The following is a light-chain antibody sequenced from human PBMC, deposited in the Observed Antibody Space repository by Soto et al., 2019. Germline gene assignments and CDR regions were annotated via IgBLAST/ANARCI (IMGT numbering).Light chain of an antibody. V-gene: IGKV3-15*01. J-gene: IGKJ1*01. Sequence: VVMTQSPGTLSVTPGERATLSCRASQSIGTNLGWYHQKPGQAPRLLIYDASIRDTGIPARFSGSGSGTEFTLTISSLQSEDFAVYYCQHYDRWPPTFGRGTKVDIK. CDR2: DAS. CDR3: QHYDRWPPT. CDR1: QSIGTN.